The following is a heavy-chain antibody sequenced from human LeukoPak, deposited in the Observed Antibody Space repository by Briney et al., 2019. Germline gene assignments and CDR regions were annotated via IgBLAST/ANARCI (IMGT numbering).Heavy chain of an antibody. Sequence: GGSLKLSCAASGFTFSGSAIHWVRQSFGKGLEWIGHIDKEKNSYATASAYAVSVEGRFTVSRDDSKNMAYLQMTGLKTEDTALYYCARDRGQYSSGYYDYWGQGTLDTVSS. D-gene: IGHD3-22*01. CDR3: ARDRGQYSSGYYDY. CDR2: IDKEKNSYAT. CDR1: GFTFSGSA. V-gene: IGHV3-73*01. J-gene: IGHJ4*02.